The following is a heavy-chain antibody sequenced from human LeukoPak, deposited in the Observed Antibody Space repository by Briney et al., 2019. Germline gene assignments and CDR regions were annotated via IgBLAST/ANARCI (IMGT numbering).Heavy chain of an antibody. D-gene: IGHD5-12*01. CDR2: IGTAGDT. J-gene: IGHJ3*02. CDR1: GFTFSSYD. CDR3: ARSYDDGAFDI. Sequence: GGSLRLSCAASGFTFSSYDIHWVRQATGKGLEWVSAIGTAGDTYYPGSVKGRFTISRENAKNSLYLQMNSLRAGDTAVYYCARSYDDGAFDIWGQGTMVTVSS. V-gene: IGHV3-13*01.